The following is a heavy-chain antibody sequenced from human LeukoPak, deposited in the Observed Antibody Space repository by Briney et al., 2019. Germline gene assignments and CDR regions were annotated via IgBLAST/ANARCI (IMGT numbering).Heavy chain of an antibody. Sequence: SETLSLTCTVSGYSISSGYYWGWIRRPPGKGLEWIGSIYHSGSTYYNPPLKSRVTISVDTSKNQFSLKLSSVTAADTAVYYCASANYYDSSGLSPWFDPWGQGTLVTVSS. V-gene: IGHV4-38-2*02. D-gene: IGHD3-22*01. CDR1: GYSISSGYY. CDR3: ASANYYDSSGLSPWFDP. J-gene: IGHJ5*02. CDR2: IYHSGST.